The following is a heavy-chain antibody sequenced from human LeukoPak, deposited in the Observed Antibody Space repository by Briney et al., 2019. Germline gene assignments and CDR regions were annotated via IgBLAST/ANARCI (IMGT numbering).Heavy chain of an antibody. J-gene: IGHJ4*02. CDR2: MYHSGST. V-gene: IGHV4-30-2*01. CDR3: ARTTPVTYYFDY. CDR1: GGSINSGGYS. D-gene: IGHD4-17*01. Sequence: PSETLSRTCAVSGGSINSGGYSWSWVRQPPGKGLEWIGYMYHSGSTYYNPSLKSRVTMSADRSKNQFSLKLSSVTAADTAVYYCARTTPVTYYFDYWGRGTLVTVSS.